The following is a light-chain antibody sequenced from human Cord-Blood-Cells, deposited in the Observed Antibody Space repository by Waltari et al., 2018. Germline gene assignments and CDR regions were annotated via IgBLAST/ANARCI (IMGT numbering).Light chain of an antibody. CDR1: SSNIGAGYD. Sequence: QSVLTQPPSVSGAPGQRVTISCTGSSSNIGAGYDVPWYQQLQGTAPKLLIYGNSNRPSGVPDRFSGSKSGTSASLAITGLQAEDEADYYCQSYDSSLSGSYVFGTGTKVTVL. CDR3: QSYDSSLSGSYV. CDR2: GNS. V-gene: IGLV1-40*01. J-gene: IGLJ1*01.